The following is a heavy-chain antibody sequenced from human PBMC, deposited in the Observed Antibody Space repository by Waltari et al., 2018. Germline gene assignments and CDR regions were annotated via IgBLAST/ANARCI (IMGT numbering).Heavy chain of an antibody. Sequence: QVHLQESGPGLVKPSETLSLTCAVSGYSISRGYYCAWIRPPPGKGWEWIGSIDHSGSTYYNPSLKSRVTISVDTSKNQFSLKLSSVTAADTAVYYCARDRLGSGAHPWGQGTLVTVSS. V-gene: IGHV4-38-2*02. J-gene: IGHJ5*02. CDR2: IDHSGST. CDR3: ARDRLGSGAHP. D-gene: IGHD6-19*01. CDR1: GYSISRGYY.